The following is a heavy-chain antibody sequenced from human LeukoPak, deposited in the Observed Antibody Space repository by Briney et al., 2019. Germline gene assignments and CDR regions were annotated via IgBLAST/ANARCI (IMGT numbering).Heavy chain of an antibody. J-gene: IGHJ4*02. D-gene: IGHD1-26*01. Sequence: SETLSLTCAVSGYSISSGFYWGWIRQPPGKGLEWIGSIYHSGTTYYNPSLKSRVTISVGTSKNQFSLKLSSVTAADTAVYYCAGVARAVVGASRPYYFDYWGQGTLVTVSS. CDR1: GYSISSGFY. CDR2: IYHSGTT. V-gene: IGHV4-38-2*01. CDR3: AGVARAVVGASRPYYFDY.